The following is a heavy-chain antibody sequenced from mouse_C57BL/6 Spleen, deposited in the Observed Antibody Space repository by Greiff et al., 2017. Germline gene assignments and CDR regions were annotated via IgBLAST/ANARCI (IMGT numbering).Heavy chain of an antibody. CDR3: AREEGTDPYWYFDV. V-gene: IGHV1-54*01. J-gene: IGHJ1*03. CDR2: INPGSGGT. CDR1: GYAFTNYL. Sequence: VQLKESGAELVRPGTSVKVSCKASGYAFTNYLIEWVKQRPGQGLEWIGVINPGSGGTNYNEKFKGKATLTADKSSSTAYMQLSSLTSEDSAVYFCAREEGTDPYWYFDVWGTGTTVTVSS. D-gene: IGHD4-1*01.